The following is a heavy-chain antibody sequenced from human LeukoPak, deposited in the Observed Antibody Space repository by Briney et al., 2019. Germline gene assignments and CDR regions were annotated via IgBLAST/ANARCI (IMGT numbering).Heavy chain of an antibody. Sequence: PGGSLRLSCAASGFTFSSYWMHWVRQAPGKGLVWVSRINSDGSSTSYADSVKGRFTISRDNAKNTLYLRMNSLRAEDTAVYYCARPYSSSWTDAFDIWGQGTMVTVSS. CDR2: INSDGSST. J-gene: IGHJ3*02. D-gene: IGHD6-13*01. V-gene: IGHV3-74*01. CDR3: ARPYSSSWTDAFDI. CDR1: GFTFSSYW.